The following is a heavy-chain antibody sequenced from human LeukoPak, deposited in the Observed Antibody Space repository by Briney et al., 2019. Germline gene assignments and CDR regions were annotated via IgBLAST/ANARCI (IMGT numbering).Heavy chain of an antibody. J-gene: IGHJ4*02. D-gene: IGHD2/OR15-2a*01. Sequence: PSGTLSLTCAVSGGSLSSNNWWSWVRQPPAKGLEWIGEISHSGRTNYNPSLKSRVTMSVDKSKDQLSLALSTVTAADTAVYYCVRGLYASDSYWGQGNLVTVSS. CDR3: VRGLYASDSY. CDR1: GGSLSSNNW. V-gene: IGHV4-4*02. CDR2: ISHSGRT.